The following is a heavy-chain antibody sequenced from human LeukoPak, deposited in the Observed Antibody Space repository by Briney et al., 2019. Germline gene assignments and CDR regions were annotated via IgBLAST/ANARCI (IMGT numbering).Heavy chain of an antibody. CDR2: ISGSGSAI. CDR1: QFTFRTYE. V-gene: IGHV3-48*03. CDR3: VRVNYGGRFDP. D-gene: IGHD4-17*01. Sequence: PGGSLRLSCAASQFTFRTYEMACVRQAPGKGLEWISYISGSGSAIYYADSMKGRLTISRDNPKNSVYLQMNSLRAEDTAVYYCVRVNYGGRFDPWGQGTVVTASS. J-gene: IGHJ5*02.